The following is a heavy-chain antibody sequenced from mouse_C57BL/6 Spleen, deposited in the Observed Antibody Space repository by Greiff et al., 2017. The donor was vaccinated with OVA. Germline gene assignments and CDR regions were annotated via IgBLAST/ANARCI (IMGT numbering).Heavy chain of an antibody. D-gene: IGHD1-1*01. CDR2: INYDGSST. J-gene: IGHJ2*01. CDR3: ARALLDYFDY. Sequence: EVLLVESEGGLVQPGSSMKLSCTASGFTFSDYYMAWVRQVPEKGLEWVANINYDGSSTYYLDSLKSRFIISRDNAKNILYLQMSSLKSEDTATYDCARALLDYFDYWGQGTTRTVSS. CDR1: GFTFSDYY. V-gene: IGHV5-16*01.